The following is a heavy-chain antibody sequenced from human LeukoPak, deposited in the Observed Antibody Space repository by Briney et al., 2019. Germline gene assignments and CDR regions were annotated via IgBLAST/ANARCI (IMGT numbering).Heavy chain of an antibody. CDR3: ARETYYYDSSGYALNYYYYMDV. CDR2: IYYSGST. V-gene: IGHV4-59*01. Sequence: SETLSLTCTVSGGSISSYYWSWIRQPPGKGLEWIGYIYYSGSTNYNPSLKSRVTISVDTSKNQFSLKLSSVTAADTAVYYCARETYYYDSSGYALNYYYYMDVWGKGTTVTVSS. J-gene: IGHJ6*03. D-gene: IGHD3-22*01. CDR1: GGSISSYY.